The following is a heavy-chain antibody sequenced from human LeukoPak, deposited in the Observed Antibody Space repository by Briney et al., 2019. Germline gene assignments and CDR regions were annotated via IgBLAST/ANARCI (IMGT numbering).Heavy chain of an antibody. CDR2: INHSGST. J-gene: IGHJ5*02. D-gene: IGHD3-10*01. CDR1: GGSFSGYY. V-gene: IGHV4-34*01. CDR3: ASLMGFDP. Sequence: SSETLSLTCAVYGGSFSGYYWSWIRQPPGKGLEWIGEINHSGSTNYNPSLKSRVTISVDTSKNQFSLKLSSVTAADTAVYYCASLMGFDPWGQGTLVTVSS.